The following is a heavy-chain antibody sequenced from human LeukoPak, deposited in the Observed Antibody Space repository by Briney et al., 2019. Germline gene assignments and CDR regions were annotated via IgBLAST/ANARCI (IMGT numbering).Heavy chain of an antibody. J-gene: IGHJ4*02. Sequence: SETLSLTCTVSGGSITSTGDYWGWIRQPPGKGLEWIGSIYYAGTTSYNPSLKSGATISVDTSKNQLSLKLSSVTAADTAIYYCARRRSTTMGHPLDYWGQGTLVTVSS. D-gene: IGHD1-14*01. CDR2: IYYAGTT. V-gene: IGHV4-39*01. CDR3: ARRRSTTMGHPLDY. CDR1: GGSITSTGDY.